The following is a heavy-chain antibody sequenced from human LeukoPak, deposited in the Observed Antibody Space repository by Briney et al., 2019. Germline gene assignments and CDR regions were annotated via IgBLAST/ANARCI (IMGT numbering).Heavy chain of an antibody. Sequence: ASVKVSCTASGYIFTGYYIHWLRQAPGQGLEYLGWINPNGGATKYTQKFQGRVTMTRDTSINTAYMELSSLRSDDTAVYYCASLGYCSSTSCPGKWGQGTLVTVSS. CDR1: GYIFTGYY. J-gene: IGHJ4*02. CDR3: ASLGYCSSTSCPGK. V-gene: IGHV1-2*02. CDR2: INPNGGAT. D-gene: IGHD2-2*01.